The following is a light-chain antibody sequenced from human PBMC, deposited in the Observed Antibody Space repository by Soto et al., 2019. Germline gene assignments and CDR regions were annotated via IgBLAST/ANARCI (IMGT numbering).Light chain of an antibody. V-gene: IGLV2-8*01. J-gene: IGLJ1*01. CDR2: DVS. CDR3: SSYAGSYIV. CDR1: SSDVGGYDY. Sequence: QSVLTQPPSASGSPGQSVAISCTGTSSDVGGYDYVSWYQQHPGKAPKLMIYDVSKRPSGVPDRFSGSKSGNTASLTVSGLQADVEADYYSSSYAGSYIVFGTGTNVPVL.